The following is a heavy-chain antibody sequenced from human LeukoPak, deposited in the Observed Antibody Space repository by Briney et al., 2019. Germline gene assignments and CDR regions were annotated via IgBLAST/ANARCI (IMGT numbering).Heavy chain of an antibody. J-gene: IGHJ4*02. CDR3: ARGFWTGVEY. Sequence: GGSLRLPCAASGFTFNTYWMHWVRQAPGEGLVWVSRIKSDGSDTSYADSVKGRFTISRDNAKNTLYLQMNSLRAEDTAVYYCARGFWTGVEYWGQGALVTVSS. D-gene: IGHD3/OR15-3a*01. CDR2: IKSDGSDT. V-gene: IGHV3-74*01. CDR1: GFTFNTYW.